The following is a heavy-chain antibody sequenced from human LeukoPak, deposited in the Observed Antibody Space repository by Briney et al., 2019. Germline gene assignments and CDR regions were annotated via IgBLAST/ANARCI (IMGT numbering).Heavy chain of an antibody. CDR2: NSAYNGNT. V-gene: IGHV1-18*01. CDR1: GGTFSSYA. D-gene: IGHD4-17*01. CDR3: ARDRVTTEFEVFDY. J-gene: IGHJ4*02. Sequence: ASVKVSCKASGGTFSSYAISWVRQAPGQGLEWMGWNSAYNGNTNYAQKLQGRVTMTTDTSPSTAYMELRSLRSDDTAVYYCARDRVTTEFEVFDYWGQGTLVTVSS.